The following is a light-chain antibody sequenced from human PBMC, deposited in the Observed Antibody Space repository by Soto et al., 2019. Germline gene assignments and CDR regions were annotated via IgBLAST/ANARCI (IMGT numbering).Light chain of an antibody. Sequence: QSALTQPASVSGSPGQSITISCTGTYSDVGSYNLVSWYQQHPGKDPKLMIYEVNKRPSGISNRFSGSKSGNTASLTISVLQAEDDADYYCCSYATSSTFVFGGGTKVTVL. CDR3: CSYATSSTFV. CDR2: EVN. V-gene: IGLV2-23*02. CDR1: YSDVGSYNL. J-gene: IGLJ3*02.